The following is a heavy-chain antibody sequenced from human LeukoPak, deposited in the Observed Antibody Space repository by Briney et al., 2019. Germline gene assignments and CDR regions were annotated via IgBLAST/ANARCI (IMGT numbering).Heavy chain of an antibody. CDR1: GGSISSGSYY. CDR3: ARGGYYGSGNDFRFDP. Sequence: NPSETLSLTCTVSGGSISSGSYYWSWIRQPAGQGLEWIGRIYTSGSTNYNPSLKSRVTISVDTSKNQFSLKLSSVTAADTAVYYCARGGYYGSGNDFRFDPWGQGTLVTVSS. CDR2: IYTSGST. D-gene: IGHD3-10*01. J-gene: IGHJ5*02. V-gene: IGHV4-61*02.